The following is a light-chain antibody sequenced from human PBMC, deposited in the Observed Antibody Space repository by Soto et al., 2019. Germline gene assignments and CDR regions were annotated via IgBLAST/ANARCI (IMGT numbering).Light chain of an antibody. CDR2: AAS. V-gene: IGKV1-39*01. Sequence: DIQMTQSPSSLSASVGDIVTITFRASQSISSYLNWYQQKPGKAPKLLIYAASSLQSGVPSRFSGSGSGTDFTLTISSLQPEDFATYYCEQAGSFPITFGQGTRLEIK. J-gene: IGKJ5*01. CDR1: QSISSY. CDR3: EQAGSFPIT.